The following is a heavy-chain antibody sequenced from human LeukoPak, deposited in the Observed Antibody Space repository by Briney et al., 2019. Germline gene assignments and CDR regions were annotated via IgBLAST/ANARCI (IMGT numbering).Heavy chain of an antibody. J-gene: IGHJ3*02. CDR2: ISTYNGNT. D-gene: IGHD3-10*01. V-gene: IGHV1-18*01. Sequence: GASVTVSFKASGYTFTNYGINWVRQAPGQGLEWMAWISTYNGNTHNAQNLQGRVTLSTDTSTSTASMELTSLRSDDTAIYYCARKGRIPKVRGDDALDIWGQGTMVTVSS. CDR3: ARKGRIPKVRGDDALDI. CDR1: GYTFTNYG.